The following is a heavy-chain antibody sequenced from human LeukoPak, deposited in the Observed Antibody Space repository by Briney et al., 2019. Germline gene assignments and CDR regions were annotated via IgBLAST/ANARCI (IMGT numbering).Heavy chain of an antibody. CDR1: GFTLSNCW. Sequence: GGSLRLSCAASGFTLSNCWMSWVRQAPGEGLEWVANIKQDGSEKYYVDSVEGRFTISRDNAKNSLYLQMNGLRAEDTAVYYCARGLVVGPSAHSAIFDYWGQGTLVTVSS. CDR2: IKQDGSEK. J-gene: IGHJ4*02. CDR3: ARGLVVGPSAHSAIFDY. V-gene: IGHV3-7*01. D-gene: IGHD2-2*01.